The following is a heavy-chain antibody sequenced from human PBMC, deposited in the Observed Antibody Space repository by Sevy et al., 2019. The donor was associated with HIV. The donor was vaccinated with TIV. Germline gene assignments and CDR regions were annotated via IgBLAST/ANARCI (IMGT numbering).Heavy chain of an antibody. CDR1: GGSISSFY. D-gene: IGHD3-9*01. J-gene: IGHJ3*02. Sequence: SETLSLTCTVSGGSISSFYWSWIRQPAGKGLEWIGRIYTSGSTNYNPSLKSRVTMSVDTSKNQFSLKLSSVTAADTAVYYCARAPYFDWSGGKGAFDIWGQGTMVTVSS. V-gene: IGHV4-4*07. CDR3: ARAPYFDWSGGKGAFDI. CDR2: IYTSGST.